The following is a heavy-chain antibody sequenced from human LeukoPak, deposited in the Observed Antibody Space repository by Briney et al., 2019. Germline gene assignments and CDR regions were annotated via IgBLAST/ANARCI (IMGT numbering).Heavy chain of an antibody. Sequence: PSETLSLTCTVSGYSISSGYYWGWIRQPPGKGLEWIGNIFHSETTYYNPSLKSRVTISVDTSKNQFSLELSSVTAADTAVYYCARAQTETDMVRGVIQYYYYYYMDVWGKGTTVTISS. CDR1: GYSISSGYY. CDR3: ARAQTETDMVRGVIQYYYYYYMDV. J-gene: IGHJ6*03. D-gene: IGHD3-10*01. V-gene: IGHV4-38-2*02. CDR2: IFHSETT.